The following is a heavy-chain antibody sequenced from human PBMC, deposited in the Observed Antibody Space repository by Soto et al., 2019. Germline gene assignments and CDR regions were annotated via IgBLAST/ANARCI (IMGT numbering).Heavy chain of an antibody. D-gene: IGHD1-26*01. CDR1: GFTFSSYA. CDR2: ISGSGGST. Sequence: EVQLLESGGGLVQPGGSLRLSCAASGFTFSSYAMSWVRQAPGKGLEWVSAISGSGGSTYYADSVKGRFTISRDNSKNTLYLPMNSLRAEDTAVYYCAKDRAIDSGSDGFDYWGQGTLVTVSS. CDR3: AKDRAIDSGSDGFDY. J-gene: IGHJ4*02. V-gene: IGHV3-23*01.